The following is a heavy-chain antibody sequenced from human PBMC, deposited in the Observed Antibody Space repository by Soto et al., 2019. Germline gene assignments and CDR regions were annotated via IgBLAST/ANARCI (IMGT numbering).Heavy chain of an antibody. CDR1: GYTFTSYA. CDR2: INAGNGNT. D-gene: IGHD3-10*01. J-gene: IGHJ6*02. Sequence: ASLKVSCKASGYTFTSYAMHWVRQAPGQRLEWMGWINAGNGNTKYSQKLQGRVTMTTDTSTSTAYMELRSLRSDDTAVYYCARDITGGYGSGSYYRYYYYYYGMDVWGQGTTVTVS. CDR3: ARDITGGYGSGSYYRYYYYYYGMDV. V-gene: IGHV1-3*01.